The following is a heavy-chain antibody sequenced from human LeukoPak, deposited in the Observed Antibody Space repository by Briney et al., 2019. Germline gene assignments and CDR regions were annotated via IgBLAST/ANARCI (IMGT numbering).Heavy chain of an antibody. CDR1: GFTFSNAW. Sequence: GGSLRLSCATSGFTFSNAWMNWVRQAPGKGLEWVGRIRSNSDGGTIDYAAPVKGRFTLSRDDSKTTLYLQMNSLQTEDTAVYYCATDFYDSTWGQGTPVTVSS. CDR2: IRSNSDGGTI. J-gene: IGHJ5*02. D-gene: IGHD3-22*01. V-gene: IGHV3-15*07. CDR3: ATDFYDST.